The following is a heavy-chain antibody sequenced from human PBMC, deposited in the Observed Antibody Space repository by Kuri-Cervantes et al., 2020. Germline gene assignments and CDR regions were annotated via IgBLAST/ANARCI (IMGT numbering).Heavy chain of an antibody. J-gene: IGHJ3*02. CDR2: IYSCGST. CDR3: ARGTRRSFDI. CDR1: GFTVSSNY. V-gene: IGHV3-66*03. D-gene: IGHD2-15*01. Sequence: GESLKISCAASGFTVSSNYMSWVRQAPGKGLEWVSVIYSCGSTYYADSVKGRFTISRDNSKNTLYLQMNSLRAEDTAVYYCARGTRRSFDIWGQGTMVTVSS.